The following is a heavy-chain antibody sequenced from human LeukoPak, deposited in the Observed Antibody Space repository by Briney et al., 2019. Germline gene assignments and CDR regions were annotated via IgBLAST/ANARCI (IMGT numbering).Heavy chain of an antibody. CDR1: GFTFSSYG. V-gene: IGHV3-30*02. Sequence: HPGGSLRLSCAASGFTFSSYGMHWVRQAPGKGLEWVAFIRYDGSNKYYADSVKGRFTISRDNSKNTLYLQMNSLRAEDTAVYYCAKPPQFKVAGPLDYWGQGTLVTVSS. D-gene: IGHD6-19*01. CDR3: AKPPQFKVAGPLDY. CDR2: IRYDGSNK. J-gene: IGHJ4*02.